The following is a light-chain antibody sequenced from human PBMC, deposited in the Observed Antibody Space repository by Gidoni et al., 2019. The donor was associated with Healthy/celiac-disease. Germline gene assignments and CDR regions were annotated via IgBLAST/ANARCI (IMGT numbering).Light chain of an antibody. CDR2: DVS. J-gene: IGLJ2*01. CDR1: SSDVGGYNY. CDR3: SSYTSSSTDVV. V-gene: IGLV2-14*01. Sequence: QSALTQPASVSGPPGQSITISCTGTSSDVGGYNYVSWYQQHPGKAPKLMIYDVSNRPSGFSNRFSGSKSGNTASLTISGLQAEDEADYYCSSYTSSSTDVVFGGGTKLTVL.